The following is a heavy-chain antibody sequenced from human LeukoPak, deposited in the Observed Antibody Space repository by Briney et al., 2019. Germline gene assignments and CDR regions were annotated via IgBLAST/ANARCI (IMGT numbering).Heavy chain of an antibody. J-gene: IGHJ4*02. CDR2: INPNSGGT. CDR1: GYTFTGYY. Sequence: ASVKVSCKASGYTFTGYYMHWVRQAPGQGLEWMGWINPNSGGTNYAQKFQGRVTMTRDTSISTAYMELSRLRSDDTAVYYCARGAGFGELLFRDYWGQGTLVTVSS. D-gene: IGHD3-10*01. CDR3: ARGAGFGELLFRDY. V-gene: IGHV1-2*02.